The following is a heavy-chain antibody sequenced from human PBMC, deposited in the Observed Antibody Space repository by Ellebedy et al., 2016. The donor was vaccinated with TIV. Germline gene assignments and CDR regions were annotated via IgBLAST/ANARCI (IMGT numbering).Heavy chain of an antibody. J-gene: IGHJ5*02. CDR3: ARDRDVLTGFANWFDP. V-gene: IGHV1-18*01. Sequence: AASVKVSCKASGYPFISYGISRVRQAPGQGLEWMGWISAYNGDANYAQNVRGRLTMTTDTSTNTAYMDLRSLRSDDTAVYYCARDRDVLTGFANWFDPWGQGTLVTVSS. CDR2: ISAYNGDA. CDR1: GYPFISYG. D-gene: IGHD3-9*01.